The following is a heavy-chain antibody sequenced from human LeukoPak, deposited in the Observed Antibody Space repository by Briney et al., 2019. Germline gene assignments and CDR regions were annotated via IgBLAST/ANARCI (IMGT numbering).Heavy chain of an antibody. CDR1: GGSISSYY. CDR3: ARQGYCSGGGCYFGTKYYYGMDV. D-gene: IGHD2-15*01. Sequence: SETLSLTCTVSGGSISSYYWSWIRQPPGKRLEWIGYIYYSGSTNYNPSLKSRVTISVDTSKNQFSLKLSSVTAADTAVYYCARQGYCSGGGCYFGTKYYYGMDVWGQGTTVTVSS. V-gene: IGHV4-59*08. J-gene: IGHJ6*02. CDR2: IYYSGST.